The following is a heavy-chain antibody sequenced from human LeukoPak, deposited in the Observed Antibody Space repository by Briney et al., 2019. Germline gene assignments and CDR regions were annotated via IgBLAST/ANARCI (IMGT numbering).Heavy chain of an antibody. D-gene: IGHD6-19*01. CDR1: GYSFTSYW. V-gene: IGHV5-10-1*01. J-gene: IGHJ4*02. CDR3: ARAIAVAARGGFDY. Sequence: GESLRISCKVPGYSFTSYWISWVRQMLGKGLEWMGRIDPSDSYSTYSPSFQGHVTISADRSISTAYLQWSSLKASDTAIYFCARAIAVAARGGFDYWGQGTLVTVSS. CDR2: IDPSDSYS.